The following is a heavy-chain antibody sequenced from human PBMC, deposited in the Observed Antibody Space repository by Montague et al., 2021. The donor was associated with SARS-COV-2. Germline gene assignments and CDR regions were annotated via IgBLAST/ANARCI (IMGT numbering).Heavy chain of an antibody. V-gene: IGHV4-61*01. J-gene: IGHJ4*02. CDR2: ISYSGST. Sequence: SETLSPTCTVSGASVRSGNPYWNWIRQPPGKGLEWIGYISYSGSTNYSPSLKSRVTISVDTSKNQLSLKVISVTAADTAVYFCARGMIRGVTTPFDYWGQGSQVTVSS. CDR3: ARGMIRGVTTPFDY. D-gene: IGHD3-10*01. CDR1: GASVRSGNPY.